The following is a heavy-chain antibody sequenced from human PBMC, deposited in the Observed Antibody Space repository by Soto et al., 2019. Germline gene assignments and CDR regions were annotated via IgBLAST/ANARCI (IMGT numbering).Heavy chain of an antibody. J-gene: IGHJ6*02. CDR2: IIPIFGTA. Sequence: ASVKVPCKASGGTFSSYAISGVRQAPGQGLEWMGGIIPIFGTANYAQKFQGRVTITADESTSTAYMELSSLRSEDTAVYYCARDLLPTYYYYYGMDVWGQGTTVTVS. CDR3: ARDLLPTYYYYYGMDV. V-gene: IGHV1-69*13. CDR1: GGTFSSYA.